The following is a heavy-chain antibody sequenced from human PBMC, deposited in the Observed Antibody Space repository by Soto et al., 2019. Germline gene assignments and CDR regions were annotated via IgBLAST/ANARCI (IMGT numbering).Heavy chain of an antibody. D-gene: IGHD5-12*01. CDR3: ARVPMATMIYYYGMDV. CDR1: GGSFSGYY. J-gene: IGHJ6*02. V-gene: IGHV4-34*01. CDR2: INHSGST. Sequence: QVQLQQWGAGLLKPSETLSLTCAVYGGSFSGYYWSWIRQPPGKGLEWIGEINHSGSTNYNPSLKSRVTISVDTSKNQFSLKLSSVTAADTAVYYCARVPMATMIYYYGMDVWGQGTTVTVSS.